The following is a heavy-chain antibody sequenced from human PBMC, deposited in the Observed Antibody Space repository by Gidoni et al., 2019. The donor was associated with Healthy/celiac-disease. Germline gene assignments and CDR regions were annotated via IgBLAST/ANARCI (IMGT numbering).Heavy chain of an antibody. V-gene: IGHV3-11*01. CDR1: GCTFSDYY. CDR3: ARDPRVVVIIPPKSLPEPPFDP. Sequence: QVQLVESGGGLVKPGGSLRLSCAASGCTFSDYYMSWIRQAPGKGLEWVSYISSSGSTIYYADSVKGRFTISRDNAKNSLYLQMNSLRAEDTAVYYCARDPRVVVIIPPKSLPEPPFDPWGQGTLVTVSS. J-gene: IGHJ5*02. CDR2: ISSSGSTI. D-gene: IGHD3-22*01.